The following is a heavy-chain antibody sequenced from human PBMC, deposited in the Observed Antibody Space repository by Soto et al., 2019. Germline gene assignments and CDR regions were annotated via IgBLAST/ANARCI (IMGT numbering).Heavy chain of an antibody. J-gene: IGHJ5*02. Sequence: GGSLRLSCAASGFVFDNFGMHWVRQPPGKGLEWVALISFDGSNIFYADSVKGRFTISRDNSKNTLFLQMNGLRAEDSAVYYCAKEYDYNWLDPWGQGTLVTVSS. CDR2: ISFDGSNI. CDR3: AKEYDYNWLDP. V-gene: IGHV3-30*18. CDR1: GFVFDNFG. D-gene: IGHD2-21*02.